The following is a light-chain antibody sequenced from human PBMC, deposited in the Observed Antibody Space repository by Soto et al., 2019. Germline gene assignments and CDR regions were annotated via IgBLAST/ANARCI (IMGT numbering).Light chain of an antibody. Sequence: EIVLTPSPGTLSLSPGDRATLSCRARQSVSSSSLAWYQQKPGQAPRLLIYGASSRATGSPDRFSGSGSGTDDTLTSSRLEPEDLAVYYCQQYGSSPLHTVGQGTKLEIK. CDR2: GAS. CDR1: QSVSSSS. CDR3: QQYGSSPLHT. J-gene: IGKJ2*01. V-gene: IGKV3-20*01.